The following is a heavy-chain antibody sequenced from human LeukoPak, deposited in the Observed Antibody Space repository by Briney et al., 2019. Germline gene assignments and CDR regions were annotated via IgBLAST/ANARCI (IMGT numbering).Heavy chain of an antibody. Sequence: GGSLRLSCAASGFTFSSYAMSWVRQAPGKGLEWVSAISGRGGSTYYVDSVKGRFTISRDNSKNTLYLQMNSLRAEDTAVYYCAKDGEYYYDSSGYMDWGQGTLVTVSS. J-gene: IGHJ4*02. V-gene: IGHV3-23*01. D-gene: IGHD3-22*01. CDR2: ISGRGGST. CDR1: GFTFSSYA. CDR3: AKDGEYYYDSSGYMD.